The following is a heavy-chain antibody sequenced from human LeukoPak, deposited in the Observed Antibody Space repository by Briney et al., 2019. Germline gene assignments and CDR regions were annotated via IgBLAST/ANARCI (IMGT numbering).Heavy chain of an antibody. J-gene: IGHJ4*02. CDR3: ANHPGDY. CDR2: MSYDGSNK. V-gene: IGHV3-30*18. Sequence: GGSLRLSCAASGFTFSSYGMHWVRQAPGKGLEWVAVMSYDGSNKYYADSVKGRFTISRDNSKNTLYLQMNSLRAEDTAVYYCANHPGDYWGQGTLVTVSS. CDR1: GFTFSSYG.